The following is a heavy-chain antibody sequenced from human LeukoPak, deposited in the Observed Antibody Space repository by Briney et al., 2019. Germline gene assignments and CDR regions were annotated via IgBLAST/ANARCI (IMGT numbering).Heavy chain of an antibody. J-gene: IGHJ6*03. CDR3: AREMATIIGYYYYMDA. D-gene: IGHD5-24*01. V-gene: IGHV4-59*12. Sequence: SETLSLTCTVSGGSISSYYWSWIRQPPGKGLEWIGYIYYSGSTNYNPSLKSRITISVDTSKNQFSLKLSSVTAADTAVYYCAREMATIIGYYYYMDAWGKGTTVTVSS. CDR1: GGSISSYY. CDR2: IYYSGST.